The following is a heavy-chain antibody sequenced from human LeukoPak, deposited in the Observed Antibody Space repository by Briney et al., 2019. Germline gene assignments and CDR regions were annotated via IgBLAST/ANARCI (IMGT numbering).Heavy chain of an antibody. Sequence: PSETLSLTCTVSGGSISSSSYYWGWLRQPPGKGLEWIGSIYYSESTYYNPSLKSRVTISVDTSKNQFSLKLSSVTAADTAVYYCATDYYDSSGYGDYWGQGTLVTVSS. CDR2: IYYSEST. J-gene: IGHJ4*02. CDR3: ATDYYDSSGYGDY. D-gene: IGHD3-22*01. CDR1: GGSISSSSYY. V-gene: IGHV4-39*01.